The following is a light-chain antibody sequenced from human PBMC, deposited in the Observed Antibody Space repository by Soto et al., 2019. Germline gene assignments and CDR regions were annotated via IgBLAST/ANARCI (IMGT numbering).Light chain of an antibody. V-gene: IGLV1-40*01. Sequence: QSVLTQPPSVSGAPGQTVTISCTGTSSNIGAGFDVHWDQQLPGAAPKLLIYANTDRPSGVPARFSGSKSVTSASLAITGLQPEDEADYFCLSYDTSLRGVFGGGTKLTVL. CDR3: LSYDTSLRGV. CDR2: ANT. CDR1: SSNIGAGFD. J-gene: IGLJ2*01.